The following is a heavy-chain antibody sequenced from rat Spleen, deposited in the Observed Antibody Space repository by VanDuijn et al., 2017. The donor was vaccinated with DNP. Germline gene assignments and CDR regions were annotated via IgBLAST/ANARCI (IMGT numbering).Heavy chain of an antibody. Sequence: EVKLVESGGGLVQPGRSLKLSCAASGLTFSYYAMAWVRQAPTKSLEWVASITNSGSETKYRDSVQGRFTISRDNAKNTLYLQMDSLRSEDTATYYCKLGGAYWGQGVMVTVSS. V-gene: IGHV5S13*01. CDR1: GLTFSYYA. CDR3: KLGGAY. CDR2: ITNSGSET. D-gene: IGHD5-1*01. J-gene: IGHJ2*01.